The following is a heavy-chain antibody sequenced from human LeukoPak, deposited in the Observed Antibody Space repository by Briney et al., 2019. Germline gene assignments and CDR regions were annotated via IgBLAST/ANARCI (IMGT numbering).Heavy chain of an antibody. V-gene: IGHV4-38-2*02. J-gene: IGHJ4*02. D-gene: IGHD6-13*01. CDR3: ARVVAAAGTTRVFDY. CDR2: IYYSGST. CDR1: GYSISSGYY. Sequence: SETLSLTCTVSGYSISSGYYWGWLRQPPGKGLEWIGYIYYSGSTNYNPSLKSRVTISVDTSKNQFSLKLSSVTAADTAVYYCARVVAAAGTTRVFDYWGQGTLVTVSS.